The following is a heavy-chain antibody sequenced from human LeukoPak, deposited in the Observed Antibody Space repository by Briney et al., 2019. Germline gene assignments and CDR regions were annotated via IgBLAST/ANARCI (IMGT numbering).Heavy chain of an antibody. Sequence: PEASVKVSCKASGYTFTTYIIHWVRQAPGQGPEWMGWISAYNGNTNYAQKLQGRVTMTTDTSTSTAYMELRSLRSDDTAVYYCARLGASLGYCSGSSCYDDYWGQGTLVTVSS. J-gene: IGHJ4*02. V-gene: IGHV1-18*01. CDR1: GYTFTTYI. D-gene: IGHD2-15*01. CDR3: ARLGASLGYCSGSSCYDDY. CDR2: ISAYNGNT.